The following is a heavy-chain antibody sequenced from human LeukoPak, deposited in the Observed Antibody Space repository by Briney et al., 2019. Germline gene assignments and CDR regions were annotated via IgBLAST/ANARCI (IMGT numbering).Heavy chain of an antibody. D-gene: IGHD2-2*01. J-gene: IGHJ4*02. CDR1: GFTFSSYA. Sequence: GGSLRLSCAASGFTFSSYAMSWVRQAPGKGLEWVSAISGSGGSTYYADSVKGRFTISRDNSKNTLYLQMNSLRAEDTAVYYCAKDVWDIVVVPAAGPFDYWGQGTLVTVSS. CDR2: ISGSGGST. CDR3: AKDVWDIVVVPAAGPFDY. V-gene: IGHV3-23*01.